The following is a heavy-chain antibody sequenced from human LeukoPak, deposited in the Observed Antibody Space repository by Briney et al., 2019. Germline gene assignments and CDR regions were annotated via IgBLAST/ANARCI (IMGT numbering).Heavy chain of an antibody. J-gene: IGHJ4*02. CDR2: IIPILGIA. CDR3: ALTLSYYDSSGYRVLDY. V-gene: IGHV1-69*04. CDR1: GGTFSSYA. Sequence: SVKVSCKASGGTFSSYAISWVRQAPGQGLEWMGRIIPILGIANYAQKFQGRVTITADKSTSTAYMELSSLRSEDTAVYYCALTLSYYDSSGYRVLDYWGQGTLVTVSS. D-gene: IGHD3-22*01.